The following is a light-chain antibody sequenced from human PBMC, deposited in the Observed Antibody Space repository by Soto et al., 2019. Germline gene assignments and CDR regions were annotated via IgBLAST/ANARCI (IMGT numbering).Light chain of an antibody. J-gene: IGKJ5*01. Sequence: EIVLTQSPATLSLSPGERATLSCRASQSVSTYLAWYQQKPGQAPRLLMYDASNRATGIPARFSGSGSGTDFTLTISSLEPEDFAVYYCQQRNNWPPSPFGQGTRLEIK. CDR1: QSVSTY. CDR3: QQRNNWPPSP. V-gene: IGKV3-11*01. CDR2: DAS.